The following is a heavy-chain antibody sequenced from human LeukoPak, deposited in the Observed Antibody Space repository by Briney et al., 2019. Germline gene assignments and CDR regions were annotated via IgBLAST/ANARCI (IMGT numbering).Heavy chain of an antibody. D-gene: IGHD3-10*02. Sequence: PSETLSLTCTVSGDSISSGDYYWSWIRQPAGKGLEWIGRISSSGSTNYNPSLKSRVTISVDTSKNQFSLKLSSVTAADTAVYFCATLLSSSYYFDYWGQGTLVTVSS. CDR3: ATLLSSSYYFDY. V-gene: IGHV4-61*02. CDR2: ISSSGST. J-gene: IGHJ4*02. CDR1: GDSISSGDYY.